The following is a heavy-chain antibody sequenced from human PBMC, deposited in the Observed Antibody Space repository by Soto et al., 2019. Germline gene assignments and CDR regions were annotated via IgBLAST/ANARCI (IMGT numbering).Heavy chain of an antibody. J-gene: IGHJ5*02. CDR3: ARDSGHYCGGDCYSA. CDR2: IFYSGRT. Sequence: WTWIRQSPGKGLEWIGYIFYSGRTNYNPSLKSRVTISVDASKNQYSLKLSSVTAADTAVYYCARDSGHYCGGDCYSAWDQGTLVTVSS. V-gene: IGHV4-59*01. D-gene: IGHD2-21*02.